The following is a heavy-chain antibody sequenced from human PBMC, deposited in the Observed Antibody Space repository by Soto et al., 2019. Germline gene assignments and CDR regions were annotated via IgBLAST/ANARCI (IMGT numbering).Heavy chain of an antibody. CDR1: GGSISSGGYY. CDR3: ARVDPRFWSGYYENWFDP. Sequence: ASETLSLTCTVSGGSISSGGYYWSWIRQHPGEGLEWIGYIYYSGSTYYNPSLKSRVTISVDTSKNQFSLKLSSVTAADTAVYYCARVDPRFWSGYYENWFDPWGQGTLVTVSS. CDR2: IYYSGST. D-gene: IGHD3-3*01. J-gene: IGHJ5*02. V-gene: IGHV4-31*03.